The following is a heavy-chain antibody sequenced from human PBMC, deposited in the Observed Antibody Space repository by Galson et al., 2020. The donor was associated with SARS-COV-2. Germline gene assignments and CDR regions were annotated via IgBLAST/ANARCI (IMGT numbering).Heavy chain of an antibody. CDR1: CITFSSYG. D-gene: IGHD6-13*01. CDR3: AKEGLGYSMSWYEGKSEDYLAS. Sequence: GESLKISCAASCITFSSYGMHLVRQAPGKGLEWVAVIWYDGSNKYYANSVKGRFTISRDNSKNTLYLQMNSLRAEDTAVYYGAKEGLGYSMSWYEGKSEDYLASRGQGRLVRVSS. J-gene: IGHJ4*02. CDR2: IWYDGSNK. V-gene: IGHV3-33*06.